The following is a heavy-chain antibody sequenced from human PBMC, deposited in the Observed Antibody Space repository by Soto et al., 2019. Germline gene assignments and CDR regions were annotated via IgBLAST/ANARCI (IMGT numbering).Heavy chain of an antibody. J-gene: IGHJ6*02. Sequence: QITLKESGPTLVKPTQTLTLTCTFSGFSLSTSGVGVGWIRQPPGKALEWLALIYWDDDKRYSPSLKSRLTITKDPSKNQVVLTMTNMAPVDTATYYCAHSRRLSGYEYYYYYYGMDVWGQGTTVTVSS. D-gene: IGHD5-12*01. CDR1: GFSLSTSGVG. CDR2: IYWDDDK. CDR3: AHSRRLSGYEYYYYYYGMDV. V-gene: IGHV2-5*02.